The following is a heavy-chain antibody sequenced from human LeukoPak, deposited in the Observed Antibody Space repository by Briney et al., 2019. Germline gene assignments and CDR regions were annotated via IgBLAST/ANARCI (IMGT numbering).Heavy chain of an antibody. Sequence: GASVKVSCKASGYTFTGYYMHWVRQAPGQGLEWMGWINPNSGGTNYAQKFQGRVTMTRDTSISTAYMELSRLRSDDTAVYYCARGLGYCSGGSCYSILYGVDVWGQGTTVTVSS. D-gene: IGHD2-15*01. V-gene: IGHV1-2*02. CDR2: INPNSGGT. CDR1: GYTFTGYY. CDR3: ARGLGYCSGGSCYSILYGVDV. J-gene: IGHJ6*02.